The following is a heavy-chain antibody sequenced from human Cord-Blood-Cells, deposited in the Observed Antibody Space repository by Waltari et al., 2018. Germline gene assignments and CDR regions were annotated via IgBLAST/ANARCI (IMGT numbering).Heavy chain of an antibody. J-gene: IGHJ6*02. CDR3: ARPPYCSGGSCYYYYGMDV. D-gene: IGHD2-15*01. CDR1: GYTFTSYA. CDR2: INTNTGNP. Sequence: QVQLVQSGSELKKPGASVKVSCKASGYTFTSYAMNWVRQAPGQGLEWMGGINTNTGNPTYAQGFTGRFVFPLDTSVSTAYLQISSLKAEDTAVYDCARPPYCSGGSCYYYYGMDVWGQGTTVTVSS. V-gene: IGHV7-4-1*02.